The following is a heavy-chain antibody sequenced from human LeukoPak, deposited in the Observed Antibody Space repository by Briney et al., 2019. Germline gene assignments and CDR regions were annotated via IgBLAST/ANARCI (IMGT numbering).Heavy chain of an antibody. V-gene: IGHV3-43*01. J-gene: IGHJ6*03. D-gene: IGHD6-6*01. CDR3: AKSAARLFSDYYYYMDV. Sequence: GGSLRLSCAASGFTFDDYTMHWVRHAPGKGLEWVSLISWDGISTYYADSVKGRFTISRDNNKNSLYLQMNSLRSDDTALYYCAKSAARLFSDYYYYMDVWGKGTTVTVSS. CDR1: GFTFDDYT. CDR2: ISWDGIST.